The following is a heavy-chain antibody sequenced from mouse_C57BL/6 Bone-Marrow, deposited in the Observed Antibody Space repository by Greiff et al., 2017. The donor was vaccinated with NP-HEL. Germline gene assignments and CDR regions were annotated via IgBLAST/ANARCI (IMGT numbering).Heavy chain of an antibody. J-gene: IGHJ4*01. CDR2: IDPETGGT. CDR3: TRTAQTMDY. D-gene: IGHD3-2*02. Sequence: VQGVESGAELVRPGASVTLSCKASGYTFTDYEMHWVKQTPAHGLEWIGAIDPETGGTAYNQKFKGKAILTADKSSSTAYMELRSLTSEDSAVYYCTRTAQTMDYWGQGTSVTVSS. CDR1: GYTFTDYE. V-gene: IGHV1-15*01.